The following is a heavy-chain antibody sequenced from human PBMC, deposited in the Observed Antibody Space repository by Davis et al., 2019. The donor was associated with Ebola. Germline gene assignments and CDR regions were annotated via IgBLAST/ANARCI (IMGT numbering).Heavy chain of an antibody. D-gene: IGHD3-10*01. CDR1: GFTFSNYV. CDR3: ARGGRIQWFGDFLYYFDY. J-gene: IGHJ4*02. V-gene: IGHV3-30*04. Sequence: GESLKISCAASGFTFSNYVLHWVRQAPGTGLEWVAAISHDGTKKFYPDSVKGRFTISRDNSKNTLDLLMSSLRLDDTANYYCARGGRIQWFGDFLYYFDYWGRGTLVTVSS. CDR2: ISHDGTKK.